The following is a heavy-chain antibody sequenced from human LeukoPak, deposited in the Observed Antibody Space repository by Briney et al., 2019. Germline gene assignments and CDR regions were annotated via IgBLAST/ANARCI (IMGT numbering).Heavy chain of an antibody. CDR3: ARDKELAARPSPSNWFDP. CDR2: INHSGST. D-gene: IGHD6-6*01. J-gene: IGHJ5*02. Sequence: PSETLSLTCAVYGGSFSGYYWSWIRQPPGKGLEWIGEINHSGSTNYNPSLKSRVTISVDTSKNQFSLKLSSVTAADTAVYYCARDKELAARPSPSNWFDPWGQGTLVTVSS. V-gene: IGHV4-34*01. CDR1: GGSFSGYY.